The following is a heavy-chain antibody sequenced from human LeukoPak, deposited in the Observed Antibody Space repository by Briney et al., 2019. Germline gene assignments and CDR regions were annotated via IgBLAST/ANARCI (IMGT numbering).Heavy chain of an antibody. Sequence: GASVKVSCKASGYTFTGYYMHWVRQDPGQGLEWMGWINPNSGGTNYAQKFQGRVTMNRDTSISTAYMELRRLRSDDTAVYYCARVDYDFWSGYYDYWGQGTLVTVSS. CDR3: ARVDYDFWSGYYDY. D-gene: IGHD3-3*01. CDR1: GYTFTGYY. V-gene: IGHV1-2*02. CDR2: INPNSGGT. J-gene: IGHJ4*02.